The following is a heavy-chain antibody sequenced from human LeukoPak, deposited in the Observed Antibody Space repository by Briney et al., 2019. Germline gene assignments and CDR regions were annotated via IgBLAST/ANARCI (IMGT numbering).Heavy chain of an antibody. CDR1: GFTFSSYA. D-gene: IGHD7-27*01. Sequence: TGGSLRLSCAASGFTFSSYAMSWVRQAPGRGLEWVSAISGSGGSTYYADSVKGRFTISRDNSKNTLYLQMNSLRAEDTAVYYCAKTGTNRYFQHWGQGTLVTVSS. J-gene: IGHJ1*01. V-gene: IGHV3-23*01. CDR2: ISGSGGST. CDR3: AKTGTNRYFQH.